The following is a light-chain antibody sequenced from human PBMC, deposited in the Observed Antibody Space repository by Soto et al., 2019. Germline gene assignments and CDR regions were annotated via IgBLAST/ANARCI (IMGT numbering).Light chain of an antibody. J-gene: IGKJ1*01. CDR3: QKYNNWPQT. CDR2: GES. Sequence: ELVMTQSPATLSLSPGDRATLSWRASQSVSSNLAWYQQKTGRAPRILIYGESTRATGIPDRLSGSGSGTELNLTISRLQSEDFAVYYCQKYNNWPQTFGQGTKVDIK. CDR1: QSVSSN. V-gene: IGKV3-15*01.